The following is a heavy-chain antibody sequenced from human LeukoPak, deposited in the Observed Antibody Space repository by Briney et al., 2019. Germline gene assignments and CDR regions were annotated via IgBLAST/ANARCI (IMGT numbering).Heavy chain of an antibody. Sequence: SEALSLTCAVYGGSFSGYYWSWIRQPPGKGLEWIGEINHSGSTNYNPSLKSRVTISVDTSKNQFSLKLSSVTAADTAVYYCARLGPGHYYDSSSYRRYNWFDPWGQGTLVTVSS. CDR3: ARLGPGHYYDSSSYRRYNWFDP. CDR2: INHSGST. V-gene: IGHV4-34*01. CDR1: GGSFSGYY. D-gene: IGHD3-22*01. J-gene: IGHJ5*02.